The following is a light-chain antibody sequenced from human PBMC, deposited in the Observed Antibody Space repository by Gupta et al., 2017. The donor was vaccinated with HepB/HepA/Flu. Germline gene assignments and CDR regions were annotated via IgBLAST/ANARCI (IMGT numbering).Light chain of an antibody. CDR2: AAS. J-gene: IGKJ1*01. V-gene: IGKV1-9*01. Sequence: DIQLTQSPSFLSASVGDRVTITCRASQGISSYLAWYQQRAGKAPRLLIYAASTLQSGVPSRFSGSGSGTEFTLTISSLQPEDFATYYCQQLDSYPRTFGQWTKVEIK. CDR1: QGISSY. CDR3: QQLDSYPRT.